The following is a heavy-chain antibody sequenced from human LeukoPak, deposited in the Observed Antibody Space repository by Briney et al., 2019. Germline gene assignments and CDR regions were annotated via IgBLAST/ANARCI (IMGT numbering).Heavy chain of an antibody. V-gene: IGHV3-11*06. CDR2: ISSSSSYT. Sequence: GGSLRLSCAASGFTFSDYYMSWIRQAPGKGLEWVSYISSSSSYTNYADSVKGRFTISRDNAKNSLYLQMNSLRGEDTAVYYCARANLYSSGWVDYWGQGTLVTVSS. CDR1: GFTFSDYY. CDR3: ARANLYSSGWVDY. D-gene: IGHD6-19*01. J-gene: IGHJ4*02.